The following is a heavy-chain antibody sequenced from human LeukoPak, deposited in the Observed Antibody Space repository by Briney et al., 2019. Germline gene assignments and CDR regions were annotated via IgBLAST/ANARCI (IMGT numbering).Heavy chain of an antibody. CDR3: ARVRRITGTNNWFDP. V-gene: IGHV1-2*02. Sequence: ASVKVSCKASGYTFTGYYMHWVRQAPGQGLEWMGWINPNSGGTNYAQKFQGRVTMTRDTSISTAYMELSRLRSDDTAVYYCARVRRITGTNNWFDPWGQGTLVTVSS. D-gene: IGHD1-7*01. CDR2: INPNSGGT. CDR1: GYTFTGYY. J-gene: IGHJ5*02.